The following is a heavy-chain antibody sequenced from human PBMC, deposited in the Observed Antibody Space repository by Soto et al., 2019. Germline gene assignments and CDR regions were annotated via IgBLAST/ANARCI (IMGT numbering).Heavy chain of an antibody. Sequence: GASVKVSCKASGGTFSSYAISWVRQAPGQGLEWMGGIIPIFGTANYAQKFQGRVTITADESTSTAYMELSSLRSEDTAVYYCARDLPYSSSSNGNFDYWGQGTLVTVS. J-gene: IGHJ4*02. CDR1: GGTFSSYA. V-gene: IGHV1-69*13. D-gene: IGHD6-6*01. CDR2: IIPIFGTA. CDR3: ARDLPYSSSSNGNFDY.